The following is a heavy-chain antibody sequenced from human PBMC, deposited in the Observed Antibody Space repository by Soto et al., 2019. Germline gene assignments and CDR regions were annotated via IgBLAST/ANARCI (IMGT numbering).Heavy chain of an antibody. D-gene: IGHD3-22*01. Sequence: SETLSLTCTVSGGSISSGDYYWSWIRQPPGKGLEWIGYIYYSGSTYYNPSLKSRVTISVDTSKNQFSLKLSSVTAADTAVYYCARAVYYYDSSGLAYFQHWGQGTLVTVSS. J-gene: IGHJ1*01. CDR1: GGSISSGDYY. CDR3: ARAVYYYDSSGLAYFQH. CDR2: IYYSGST. V-gene: IGHV4-30-4*01.